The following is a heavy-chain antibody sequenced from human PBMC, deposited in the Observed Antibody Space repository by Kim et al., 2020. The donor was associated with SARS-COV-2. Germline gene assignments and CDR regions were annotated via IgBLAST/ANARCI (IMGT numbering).Heavy chain of an antibody. CDR1: GFTFSSYW. CDR3: VRGTGNYGDCDS. D-gene: IGHD1-7*01. CDR2: INSDGSST. Sequence: GGSLRLSCAASGFTFSSYWMHWVRQAPGKGLVWVSGINSDGSSTNNADSVKGRFTISRDNAKNTLYLQMNSLRADDTALYYCVRGTGNYGDCDSWGQGTLVTVSS. V-gene: IGHV3-74*01. J-gene: IGHJ4*02.